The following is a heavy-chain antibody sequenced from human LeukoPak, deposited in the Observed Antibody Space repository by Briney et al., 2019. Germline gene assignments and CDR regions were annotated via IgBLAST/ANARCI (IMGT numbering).Heavy chain of an antibody. D-gene: IGHD6-13*01. Sequence: PGRSLRLSCAASGFTFSNYGIHWVRQAPGKGLEWVAVISYDGNNKYYADSVKGRFTISRDNSKNTLYLQMNSLRAEDTAVYYCARDFYLRSIAAADIHPYYYYGMDVWGQGTTVTVSS. J-gene: IGHJ6*02. CDR2: ISYDGNNK. CDR1: GFTFSNYG. V-gene: IGHV3-30*03. CDR3: ARDFYLRSIAAADIHPYYYYGMDV.